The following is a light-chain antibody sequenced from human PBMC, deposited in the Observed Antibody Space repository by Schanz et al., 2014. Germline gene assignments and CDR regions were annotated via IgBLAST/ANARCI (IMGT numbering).Light chain of an antibody. J-gene: IGKJ3*01. Sequence: DIQMTQSPSSVSASVGDRVTLTCRASQGISTWLAWYQQQPGRAPKLLIYAASTLNSGVPSRFSDSGSGTDFTLTISSLHPDDFATYFCQQANSFPFTFGPGTKVILK. CDR3: QQANSFPFT. CDR2: AAS. V-gene: IGKV1-12*01. CDR1: QGISTW.